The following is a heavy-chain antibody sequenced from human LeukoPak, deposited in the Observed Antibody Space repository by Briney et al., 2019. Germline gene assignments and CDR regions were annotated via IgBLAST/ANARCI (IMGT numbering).Heavy chain of an antibody. V-gene: IGHV3-23*01. CDR3: AKDEHYYGSGSFDY. J-gene: IGHJ4*02. Sequence: PGGSLRLSCAASGFTFSNYAINWVRQAPGRGLEWVSGISGSGGSTYYADSVKGRFTISRDNSKNTLYLQMNSLRAEDTAVYYCAKDEHYYGSGSFDYWGQGTLVTVSS. CDR2: ISGSGGST. CDR1: GFTFSNYA. D-gene: IGHD3-10*01.